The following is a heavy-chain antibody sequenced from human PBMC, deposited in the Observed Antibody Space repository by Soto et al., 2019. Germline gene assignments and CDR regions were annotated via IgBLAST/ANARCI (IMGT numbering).Heavy chain of an antibody. V-gene: IGHV3-74*02. D-gene: IGHD5-18*01. Sequence: EEQLVESGGGLVQPGGSLRLSCVVSGFTFAKYWMHWVRQDPGKGLVWVARIETDGTTQTYADSVEGRFTISRDNAKNRLYLHMNSLRAEDMAVYYCGRQAALWEKVDFRGHGTPVTVSP. CDR2: IETDGTTQ. CDR1: GFTFAKYW. CDR3: GRQAALWEKVDF. J-gene: IGHJ1*01.